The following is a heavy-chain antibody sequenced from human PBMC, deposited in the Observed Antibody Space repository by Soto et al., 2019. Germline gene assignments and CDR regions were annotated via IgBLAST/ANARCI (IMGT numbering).Heavy chain of an antibody. CDR3: ARATRYFGSFDA. CDR1: GFNVSNNY. CDR2: IYTGGST. Sequence: EVHVVESGGGLVVPGGSLRLSCAASGFNVSNNYMTWFRQAPGKGLEWVSIIYTGGSTYYGESVKGRSTISRDSSKDTVFLQLNSVRGEDTAVYYCARATRYFGSFDAWGQGTLVTVSS. D-gene: IGHD1-1*01. V-gene: IGHV3-53*01. J-gene: IGHJ4*02.